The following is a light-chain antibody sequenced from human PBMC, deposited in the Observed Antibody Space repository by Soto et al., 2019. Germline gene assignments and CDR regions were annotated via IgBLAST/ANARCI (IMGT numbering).Light chain of an antibody. CDR2: GAS. CDR3: QQYGGAPRT. J-gene: IGKJ1*01. CDR1: QSVSSSY. Sequence: EIVLTQSPGTLSLSPGERATLSCRASQSVSSSYLAWYQQKPGQAPRLLIYGASSRATGIPDRFSGSGSGTDFTLTISRLGPEDSAVYFCQQYGGAPRTLGQGTKVDIK. V-gene: IGKV3-20*01.